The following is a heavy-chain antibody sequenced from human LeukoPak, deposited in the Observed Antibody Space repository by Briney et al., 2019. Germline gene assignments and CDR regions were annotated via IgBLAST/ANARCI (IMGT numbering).Heavy chain of an antibody. CDR2: IYYSGST. CDR3: ARSREDYGGNSLDY. J-gene: IGHJ4*02. CDR1: GGSISSYY. Sequence: SETLSLTCTVSGGSISSYYWSWIRQPPGKGLEWIGYIYYSGSTNYNPSLKSRVTISVDTPKNQFSLKLSSVTAADTAVYYCARSREDYGGNSLDYWGQGTLVTVSS. D-gene: IGHD4-23*01. V-gene: IGHV4-59*01.